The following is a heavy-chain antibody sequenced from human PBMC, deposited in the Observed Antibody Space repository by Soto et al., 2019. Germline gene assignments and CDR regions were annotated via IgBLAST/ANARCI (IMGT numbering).Heavy chain of an antibody. Sequence: EVQLLESGGGLVQPGGSLRLSCVVSGFTFNNYAMNWVRQAPGKGLEWVSGISASGGSTYYADSVKGRFTISRDSSKHTLYLQMNSRRADDTAIYYCAIHLYYGSGSYYAVDYWGQGTLVTVSS. CDR3: AIHLYYGSGSYYAVDY. J-gene: IGHJ4*02. CDR2: ISASGGST. V-gene: IGHV3-23*01. CDR1: GFTFNNYA. D-gene: IGHD3-10*01.